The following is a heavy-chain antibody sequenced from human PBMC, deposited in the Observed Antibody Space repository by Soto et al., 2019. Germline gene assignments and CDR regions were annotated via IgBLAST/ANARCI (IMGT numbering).Heavy chain of an antibody. J-gene: IGHJ4*02. Sequence: QLQLQESGPGLVKPSETLSLTCTVSGGSISSSSYYWGWIRQPPGKGLEWIGSIYYSGSTYYNPSLKSRVTISVDTSKNQFSLKLSSVTAADTAVYYCARRRIAVAGRYYFDYWGQGTLVTVSS. CDR2: IYYSGST. CDR1: GGSISSSSYY. CDR3: ARRRIAVAGRYYFDY. V-gene: IGHV4-39*01. D-gene: IGHD6-19*01.